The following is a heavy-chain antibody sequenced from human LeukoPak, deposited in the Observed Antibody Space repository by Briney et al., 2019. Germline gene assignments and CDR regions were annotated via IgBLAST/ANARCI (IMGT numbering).Heavy chain of an antibody. CDR1: GFTFNNHY. V-gene: IGHV3-7*04. CDR3: ARDSLGGSSYVS. D-gene: IGHD3-10*01. Sequence: GGSLRLSCAASGFTFNNHYMTWVRQALGKGLEWVANIKQDGSETYYLDSVKGRFTISRDNAKNSLYLQLNNVRAEDTAVYYCARDSLGGSSYVSWGQGTLVTVSS. J-gene: IGHJ5*02. CDR2: IKQDGSET.